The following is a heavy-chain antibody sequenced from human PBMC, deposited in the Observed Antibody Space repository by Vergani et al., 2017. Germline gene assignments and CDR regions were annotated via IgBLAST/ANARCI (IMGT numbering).Heavy chain of an antibody. CDR1: GESIRSGSHY. V-gene: IGHV4-61*02. Sequence: QVKLQESGPGLLKPSQTLSLTCTVSGESIRSGSHYWSWIRQPAGKGPEGIGHIHTGGSTDLNPSYKSRVSISVDTSKSQFSPKLNSVTVADTAVYYCARSRPYCTSGSCPAIWGQGTLVTVSS. CDR2: IHTGGST. D-gene: IGHD2-15*01. J-gene: IGHJ4*02. CDR3: ARSRPYCTSGSCPAI.